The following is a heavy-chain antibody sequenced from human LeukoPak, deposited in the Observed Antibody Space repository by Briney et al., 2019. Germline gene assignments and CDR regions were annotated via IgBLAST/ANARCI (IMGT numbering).Heavy chain of an antibody. CDR3: ARRGYSSSWYSDY. V-gene: IGHV5-10-1*01. J-gene: IGHJ4*02. CDR2: IDPSDSYT. Sequence: PGESLKISCQGSGYSFTSYWISWVRQMPGKGLEWMGRIDPSDSYTNYSPSFQGHVTISADKSISTAYLQWSSLEASDTAIYYCARRGYSSSWYSDYWGQGTLVTVSS. CDR1: GYSFTSYW. D-gene: IGHD6-13*01.